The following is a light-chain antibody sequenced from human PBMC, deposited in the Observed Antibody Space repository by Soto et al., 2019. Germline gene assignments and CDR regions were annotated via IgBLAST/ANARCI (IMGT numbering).Light chain of an antibody. Sequence: HSALTQPPSASGAPGQRVTISCSGSNSNIGSNTVNWYQQFPGTAPKLLIYTNNQRPSGVPDRFSGSKSGTSASLAISGLQSENEAEYYCAAWDDSLNGYVFGTGTKVTVL. CDR2: TNN. CDR3: AAWDDSLNGYV. V-gene: IGLV1-44*01. J-gene: IGLJ1*01. CDR1: NSNIGSNT.